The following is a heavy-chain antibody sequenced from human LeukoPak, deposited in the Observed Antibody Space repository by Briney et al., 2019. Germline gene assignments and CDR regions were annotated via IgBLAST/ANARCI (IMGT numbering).Heavy chain of an antibody. D-gene: IGHD3-16*01. V-gene: IGHV3-53*01. CDR1: GFTVSSNY. CDR3: ARVLRPYYYHYGMDV. J-gene: IGHJ6*04. Sequence: PGGSLRLSCAASGFTVSSNYMSWVRQAPGKGLEWDSVIYSGGSTYYADSVKGRFTISRDNTKNTLYLQMNSLRAEDTAAYYCARVLRPYYYHYGMDVWGKGTTVTVSS. CDR2: IYSGGST.